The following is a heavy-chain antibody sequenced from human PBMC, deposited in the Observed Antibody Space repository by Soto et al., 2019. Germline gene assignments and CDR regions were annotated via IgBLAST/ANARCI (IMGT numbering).Heavy chain of an antibody. CDR3: ARDRGSGTVLYYHSYGMDV. CDR2: IIPIFGTA. CDR1: GGTFSSYA. Sequence: SVKVSCKASGGTFSSYAISWVRQAPGQGLEWMGGIIPIFGTANYAQKFQGRVTITADESTSTAYMELSSLRSEDTAVYYCARDRGSGTVLYYHSYGMDVWGQGTTVTLSS. V-gene: IGHV1-69*13. J-gene: IGHJ6*02. D-gene: IGHD1-1*01.